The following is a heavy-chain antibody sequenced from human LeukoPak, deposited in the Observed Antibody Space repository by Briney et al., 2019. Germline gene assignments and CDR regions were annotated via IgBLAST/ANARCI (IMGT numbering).Heavy chain of an antibody. Sequence: PSETLSLTCAVYGVSFSGYYWSWIRQPPGKGLEWIGEINHSGSTNYNPSLKSRVTISVDTSKNQFSLKLSSVTAADTAVYYCARRSIFGVALDCWGQGTPVTVSS. D-gene: IGHD3-3*01. CDR2: INHSGST. CDR1: GVSFSGYY. J-gene: IGHJ4*02. CDR3: ARRSIFGVALDC. V-gene: IGHV4-34*01.